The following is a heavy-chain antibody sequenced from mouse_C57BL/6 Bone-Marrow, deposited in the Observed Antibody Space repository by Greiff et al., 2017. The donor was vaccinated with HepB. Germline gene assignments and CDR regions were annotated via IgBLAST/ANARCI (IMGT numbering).Heavy chain of an antibody. D-gene: IGHD3-2*02. CDR2: IYPGSGST. CDR3: ARETAQARGWFAY. V-gene: IGHV1-55*01. Sequence: VQLQQPGAELVKPGASVKMSCKASGYTFTSYWITWVKQRPGQGLEWIGDIYPGSGSTNYNEKFKSKATLTVDTSSSTAYMQLSSLTSEDSAVYYCARETAQARGWFAYWGQGTLVTVSA. CDR1: GYTFTSYW. J-gene: IGHJ3*01.